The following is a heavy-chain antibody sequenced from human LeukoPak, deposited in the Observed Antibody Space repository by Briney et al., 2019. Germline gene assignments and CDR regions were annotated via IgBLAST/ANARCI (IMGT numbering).Heavy chain of an antibody. CDR2: IYYSGST. V-gene: IGHV4-59*01. Sequence: PSETLSLTCTVSGGSISSYYWSWLRQPPGKGLEWIGYIYYSGSTNYNPSLKSRVTISVDTSKNQFSLKLSSVTAADTAVYYCARGPGITMVRGVPDYWGQGTLVTVSS. J-gene: IGHJ4*02. CDR3: ARGPGITMVRGVPDY. CDR1: GGSISSYY. D-gene: IGHD3-10*01.